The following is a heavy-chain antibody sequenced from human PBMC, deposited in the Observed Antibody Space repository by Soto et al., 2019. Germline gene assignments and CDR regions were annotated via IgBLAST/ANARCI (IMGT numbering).Heavy chain of an antibody. V-gene: IGHV4-31*02. CDR1: GGSISRGGYY. Sequence: SETLSLTCTVSGGSISRGGYYCSWIRQHPGKGLEWIGYIYYSGSTYYNPSLQSRVTISVDRSKNQFSLKLSSVTAADTAVYYCARVPGPWGQGTLVTVSS. CDR2: IYYSGST. CDR3: ARVPGP. J-gene: IGHJ5*02.